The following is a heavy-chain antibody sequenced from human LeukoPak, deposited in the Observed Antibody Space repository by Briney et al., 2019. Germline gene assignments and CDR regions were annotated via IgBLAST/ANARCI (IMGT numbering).Heavy chain of an antibody. J-gene: IGHJ4*02. CDR1: GYSFTNYW. Sequence: GESLKISCKGSGYSFTNYWIGWVRQMPGKGLEWMGIIYPDDSDTRYSPSFQGQVTISADKSINTASLQWSSLKASDTAMYYCARLALGDYVDYWGQGTLVTVSS. V-gene: IGHV5-51*01. CDR2: IYPDDSDT. D-gene: IGHD2-15*01. CDR3: ARLALGDYVDY.